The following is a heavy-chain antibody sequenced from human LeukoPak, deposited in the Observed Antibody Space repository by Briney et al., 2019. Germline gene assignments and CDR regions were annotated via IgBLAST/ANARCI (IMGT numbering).Heavy chain of an antibody. V-gene: IGHV3-23*01. CDR1: GFTFSSYA. Sequence: GGSLRLSCAASGFTFSSYAMNWVRQAPGKGLEWVSAISGSAGRTYYADSVKGRFTISRDNSKNTLYLQMNSLRDEDTAVYYCAKRYSTRAPATDFDYWGQGTLVTVTS. CDR3: AKRYSTRAPATDFDY. J-gene: IGHJ4*02. D-gene: IGHD6-13*01. CDR2: ISGSAGRT.